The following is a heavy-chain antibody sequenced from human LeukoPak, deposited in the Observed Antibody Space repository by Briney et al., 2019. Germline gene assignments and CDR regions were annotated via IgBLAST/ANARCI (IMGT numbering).Heavy chain of an antibody. CDR3: AKGGCRGTCNPLAY. Sequence: GGSLRLSCAASGFTFSGSGMSWVRQAPGKGLEWISSSGDSDGSTYYADSLKGRFTISRDNSKNTLYLQMNNLRAEDTAVYYCAKGGCRGTCNPLAYWGQGTTVTVSS. D-gene: IGHD2-15*01. J-gene: IGHJ6*02. CDR1: GFTFSGSG. V-gene: IGHV3-23*01. CDR2: SGDSDGST.